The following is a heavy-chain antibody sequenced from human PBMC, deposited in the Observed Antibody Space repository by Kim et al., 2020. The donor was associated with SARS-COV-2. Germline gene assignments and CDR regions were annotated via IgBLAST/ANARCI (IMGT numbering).Heavy chain of an antibody. D-gene: IGHD2-2*01. Sequence: SETLSLTCAVYGGSFSGYYWSWTRQPPGKGLEWIGEINHSGSTNYNPSLKSRVTISVDTSKNQFSLKLSSVTAADTAVYYCARDGGSTSFWYVGQYGMDV. J-gene: IGHJ6*01. CDR2: INHSGST. CDR1: GGSFSGYY. CDR3: ARDGGSTSFWYVGQYGMDV. V-gene: IGHV4-34*01.